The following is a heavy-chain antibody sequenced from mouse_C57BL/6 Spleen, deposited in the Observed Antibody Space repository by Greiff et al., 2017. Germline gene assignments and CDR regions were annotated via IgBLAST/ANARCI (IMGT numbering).Heavy chain of an antibody. CDR2: IRSKSNNYAT. J-gene: IGHJ4*01. V-gene: IGHV10-1*01. Sequence: EVKLMESGGGLVQPKGSLKLSCAASGFSFNTYAMNWVRQAPGKGLEWVARIRSKSNNYATYYADSVKDRFTISRDDSESMLYLQMNNLKTEDTAMYYCVGQGSFYAMDYWGQGTSVTVSS. CDR3: VGQGSFYAMDY. CDR1: GFSFNTYA.